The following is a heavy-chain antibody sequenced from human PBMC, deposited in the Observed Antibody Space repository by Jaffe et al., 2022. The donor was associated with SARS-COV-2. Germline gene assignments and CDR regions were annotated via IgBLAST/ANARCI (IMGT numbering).Heavy chain of an antibody. D-gene: IGHD2-2*01. CDR3: ARDRFPLVPAATHYYYYGMDV. J-gene: IGHJ6*02. CDR1: GFTFSSYS. CDR2: ISSSSSYI. V-gene: IGHV3-21*01. Sequence: EVQLVESGGGLVKPGGSLRLSCAASGFTFSSYSMNWVRQAPGKGLEWVSSISSSSSYIYYADSVKGRFTISRDNAKNSLYLQMNSLRAEDTAVYYCARDRFPLVPAATHYYYYGMDVWGQGTTVTVSS.